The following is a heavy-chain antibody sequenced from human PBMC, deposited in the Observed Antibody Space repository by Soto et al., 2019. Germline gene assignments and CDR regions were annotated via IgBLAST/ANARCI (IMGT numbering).Heavy chain of an antibody. J-gene: IGHJ1*01. CDR1: GGTFSSYA. Sequence: QVQLVQSGAEVKKPGSSVKVSCKASGGTFSSYAISWVRQAPGQGLEWMGGIIPIFGTANYAQKFQGRVTITADESTSTAYMERSSLRSEDTAVYYCARALTQVLHPRPGYFQHCGQGILVTVSS. CDR2: IIPIFGTA. V-gene: IGHV1-69*12. CDR3: ARALTQVLHPRPGYFQH. D-gene: IGHD2-15*01.